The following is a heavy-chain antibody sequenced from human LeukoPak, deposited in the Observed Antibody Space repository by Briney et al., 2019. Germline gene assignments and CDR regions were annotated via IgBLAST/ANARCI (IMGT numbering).Heavy chain of an antibody. D-gene: IGHD2-2*01. Sequence: GRSLRLSCAASGFTFSSYGMHWVRQAPGKGLEWVAVISYDGSNKYYADSVKGRFTISRDNSKNTLYLQMNSLRAEDTAVYYCAKDGYCSSTSCYPAPYWGRGTLVTVSS. CDR3: AKDGYCSSTSCYPAPY. CDR1: GFTFSSYG. V-gene: IGHV3-30*18. J-gene: IGHJ4*02. CDR2: ISYDGSNK.